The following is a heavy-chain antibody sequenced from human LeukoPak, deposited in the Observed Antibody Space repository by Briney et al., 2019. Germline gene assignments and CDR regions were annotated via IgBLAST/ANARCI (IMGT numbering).Heavy chain of an antibody. CDR2: IYSCGST. Sequence: PGGSLRLSCAASGFTLSDYYMSWLRQAPGKGLEWVSVIYSCGSTYYADSVKGRFTISRDNSKNTLYLRMNSLRAEDTAVYYCARGMTTVTPGGGWGQGTLVTVSS. J-gene: IGHJ4*02. CDR1: GFTLSDYY. V-gene: IGHV3-66*01. CDR3: ARGMTTVTPGGG. D-gene: IGHD4-17*01.